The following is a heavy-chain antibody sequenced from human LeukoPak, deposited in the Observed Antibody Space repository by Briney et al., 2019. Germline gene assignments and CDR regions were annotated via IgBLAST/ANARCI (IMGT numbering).Heavy chain of an antibody. Sequence: PSETLSLTCAVYGGSFSGYYWSWIRQPPGKGLEWIGEINHSGSTNYNPSLKSRVTISVDTSKNQFSLKLSSVTAADTAVYYCARENRVTTILRGFDPWGQGTLVTVSS. J-gene: IGHJ5*02. CDR2: INHSGST. D-gene: IGHD5-12*01. CDR1: GGSFSGYY. CDR3: ARENRVTTILRGFDP. V-gene: IGHV4-34*01.